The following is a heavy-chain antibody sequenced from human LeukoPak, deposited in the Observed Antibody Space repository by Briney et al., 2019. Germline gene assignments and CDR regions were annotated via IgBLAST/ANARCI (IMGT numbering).Heavy chain of an antibody. J-gene: IGHJ4*02. CDR2: ISAYNGNT. CDR3: ARSRYYDSSGYYEPYDY. V-gene: IGHV1-18*01. Sequence: SVKVSCKASGYTFTSYGISWVRQAPGQGLEWMGWISAYNGNTNYAQKLQGRVTMTTDTSTSTAYMELRSLRSDDTAVYYCARSRYYDSSGYYEPYDYWGQGTLVTVSS. CDR1: GYTFTSYG. D-gene: IGHD3-22*01.